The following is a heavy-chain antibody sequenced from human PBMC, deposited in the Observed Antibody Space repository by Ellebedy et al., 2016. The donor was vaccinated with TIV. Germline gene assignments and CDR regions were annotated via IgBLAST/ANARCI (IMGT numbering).Heavy chain of an antibody. Sequence: SETLSLXXTVSGASITNSYWSWIRQPAGKGLEWIGRIYNSGNTNYNPSLKSRVTISVDTSKSQFSLNLSSVTAADTAVYYCARVLRVLLLFGESSHWYFDLWGRGTLVTVSS. V-gene: IGHV4-4*07. J-gene: IGHJ2*01. CDR3: ARVLRVLLLFGESSHWYFDL. CDR1: GASITNSY. D-gene: IGHD3-10*02. CDR2: IYNSGNT.